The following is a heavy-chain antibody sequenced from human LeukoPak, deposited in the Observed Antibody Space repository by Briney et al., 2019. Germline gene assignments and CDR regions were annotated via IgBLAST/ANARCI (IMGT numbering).Heavy chain of an antibody. CDR2: IKQDGSEK. D-gene: IGHD3-3*01. V-gene: IGHV3-7*01. Sequence: GGSLRLSSAAAGFALSSYWMSWVSQAQGKGREWVATIKQDGSEKYYVASVKGRFTISRDNSKNTLYLQMNRLRAEDTAIYYCAKVSPITPSGYLDHCGQGTLVTVSS. CDR1: GFALSSYW. J-gene: IGHJ4*02. CDR3: AKVSPITPSGYLDH.